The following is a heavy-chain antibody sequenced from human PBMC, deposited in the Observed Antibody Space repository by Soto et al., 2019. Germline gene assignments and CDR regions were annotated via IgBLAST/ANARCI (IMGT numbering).Heavy chain of an antibody. CDR1: GFTFRNYY. J-gene: IGHJ6*02. V-gene: IGHV3-13*05. Sequence: EVQLVESGGGLVQPGGSLRLSWEASGFTFRNYYMHWVRQGTGTGLEWVSGISAAGDPDYADSVEVRFTIARENAQNSFFLQMNSLRVGDTAVYYCARTDRDFYGMDVWGPGTTVIGSS. CDR3: ARTDRDFYGMDV. CDR2: ISAAGDP.